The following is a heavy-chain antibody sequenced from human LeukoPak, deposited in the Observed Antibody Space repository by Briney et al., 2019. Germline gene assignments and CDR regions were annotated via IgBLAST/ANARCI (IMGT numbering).Heavy chain of an antibody. D-gene: IGHD6-19*01. CDR2: INSDGSST. V-gene: IGHV3-74*01. CDR3: ARALTVADYYFDY. J-gene: IGHJ4*02. CDR1: GFTFSSYW. Sequence: GGSLGLSCAASGFTFSSYWMHWVRQAPGKGLVWVSRINSDGSSTSYADSVKGRFTISRDNAKNTLYLQMNSLRAEDTAVYYCARALTVADYYFDYWGQGTLVTVSS.